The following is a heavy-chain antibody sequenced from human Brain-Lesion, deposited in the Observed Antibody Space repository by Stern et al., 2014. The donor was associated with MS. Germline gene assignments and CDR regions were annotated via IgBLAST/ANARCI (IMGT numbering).Heavy chain of an antibody. CDR1: GFTFSSHW. V-gene: IGHV3-7*01. CDR2: IKQDGSEK. CDR3: VRDSS. J-gene: IGHJ4*02. Sequence: EVQLVESGGGLVQPGGSLRLSCVGSGFTFSSHWMTWVRQAPGKGLDWVANIKQDGSEKNYVDSVRGRFTISRDNAENSLYLQMNSLRAEDTAVYYCVRDSSWGQGTLVTVSS.